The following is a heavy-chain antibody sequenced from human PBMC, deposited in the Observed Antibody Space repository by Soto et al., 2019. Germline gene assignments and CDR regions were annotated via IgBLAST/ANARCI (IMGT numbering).Heavy chain of an antibody. D-gene: IGHD6-19*01. Sequence: PGGSLRLSCAASGFTFSSYSMNWVRQAPGKGLEWVSSISSSSSYIYYADSVKGRFTISRDNAKNSVYLQMSSLRAEDTAVYYCARESSAGYSSAWYVPPDYWGQGTLVTVSS. CDR3: ARESSAGYSSAWYVPPDY. V-gene: IGHV3-21*06. CDR1: GFTFSSYS. CDR2: ISSSSSYI. J-gene: IGHJ4*02.